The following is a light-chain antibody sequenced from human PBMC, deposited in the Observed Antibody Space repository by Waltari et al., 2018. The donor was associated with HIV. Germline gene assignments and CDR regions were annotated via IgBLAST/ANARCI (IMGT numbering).Light chain of an antibody. J-gene: IGLJ2*01. CDR1: SSDVGNYNL. Sequence: QSALTQPASVYGSPGQSITISCTETSSDVGNYNLVPWYQQYTGKAPKLLIYEVTKRPSGVSSRFSGSKSGNTASLTISDLQSEDEANYYCCSYGSSATFVVFGGGTRVTV. V-gene: IGLV2-23*02. CDR3: CSYGSSATFVV. CDR2: EVT.